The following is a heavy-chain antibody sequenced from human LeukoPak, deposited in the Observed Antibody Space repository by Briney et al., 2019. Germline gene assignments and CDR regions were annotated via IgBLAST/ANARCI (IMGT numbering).Heavy chain of an antibody. CDR2: INPNSGGT. V-gene: IGHV1-2*02. D-gene: IGHD1-26*01. CDR1: GYTFTGYY. CDR3: ARGVVGAIGYFDY. Sequence: GASVKVSCKASGYTFTGYYMHWVRQAPGQGLEWMGWINPNSGGTNYAQKFQGRVTMTRDTSISTAYMELSRLRSDDTAVYYCARGVVGAIGYFDYWGQGTLVTVSS. J-gene: IGHJ4*02.